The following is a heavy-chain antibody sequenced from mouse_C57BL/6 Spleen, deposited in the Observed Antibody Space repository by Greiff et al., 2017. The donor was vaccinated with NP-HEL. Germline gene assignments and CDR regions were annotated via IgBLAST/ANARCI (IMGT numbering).Heavy chain of an antibody. CDR3: ARPFYDYDWYFDV. Sequence: EVKVEESGGGLVQPGGSLSLSCAASGFTFTDYYMSWVRQPPGKALEWLGFIRNKANGYTTEYSASVKGRFTISRDNSQSILYLQMNALRAEDSATYYYARPFYDYDWYFDVWGTGTTVTVSS. D-gene: IGHD2-4*01. CDR1: GFTFTDYY. J-gene: IGHJ1*03. V-gene: IGHV7-3*01. CDR2: IRNKANGYTT.